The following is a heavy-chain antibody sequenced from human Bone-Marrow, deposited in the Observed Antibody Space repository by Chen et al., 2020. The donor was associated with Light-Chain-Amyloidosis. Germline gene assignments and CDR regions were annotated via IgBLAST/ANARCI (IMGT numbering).Heavy chain of an antibody. V-gene: IGHV4-34*01. CDR2: INHSGST. D-gene: IGHD3-10*01. CDR3: ARSRPFYGSGSYYTLWWFDP. CDR1: GGSFSGYY. J-gene: IGHJ5*02. Sequence: QVQLQQWGAGLLKPSETLSLTCAVYGGSFSGYYWSWIRQPPGKGLEWIAEINHSGSTNYNPSLKSRVTISVDTSKNQFSLKLSSVTAADTAVYYCARSRPFYGSGSYYTLWWFDPWGQGTLVTVSS.